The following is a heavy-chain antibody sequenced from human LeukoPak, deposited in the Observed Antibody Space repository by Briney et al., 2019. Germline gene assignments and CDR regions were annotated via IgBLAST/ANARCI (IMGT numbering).Heavy chain of an antibody. V-gene: IGHV4-59*01. CDR3: ARYYCSGGSCSHFDY. CDR2: IYYSGST. J-gene: IGHJ4*02. CDR1: GGSISGYY. D-gene: IGHD2-15*01. Sequence: SETLSLTCTVSGGSISGYYWSWIRQPPGKGLEWIGYIYYSGSTKYNPSLKSRVTISVDTSKNQFSLKVNSVTAADTAVYYCARYYCSGGSCSHFDYWGQGILVTVSS.